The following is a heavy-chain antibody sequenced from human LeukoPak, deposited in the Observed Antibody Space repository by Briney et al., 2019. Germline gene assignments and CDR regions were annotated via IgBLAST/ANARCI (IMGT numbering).Heavy chain of an antibody. CDR2: VKQDGSEK. Sequence: GGSLRLSCAASGFTFSSHWMSWVRQAPGKGLEWVANVKQDGSEKYYVDSVKGRFTISRDNAKNSLYLQMNSLRAEDTAVYYCAKVPEGSSWYRGAVDYWGQGTLVTVSS. CDR3: AKVPEGSSWYRGAVDY. J-gene: IGHJ4*02. V-gene: IGHV3-7*03. CDR1: GFTFSSHW. D-gene: IGHD6-13*01.